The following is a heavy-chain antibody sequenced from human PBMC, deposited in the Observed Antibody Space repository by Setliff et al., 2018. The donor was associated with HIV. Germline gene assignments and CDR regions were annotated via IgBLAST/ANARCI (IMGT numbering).Heavy chain of an antibody. Sequence: ASVKVSCKASGFIFTNYGIHWVRQAPGHSLEWMGFINSGTGNTIYSQKFQGRVTFSRDTSASTAYMELSSLRSEDTAVYYCAIGSSNWPHRPNNYYFDYWGQGTPVTVSS. D-gene: IGHD6-13*01. J-gene: IGHJ4*02. CDR3: AIGSSNWPHRPNNYYFDY. CDR1: GFIFTNYG. V-gene: IGHV1-3*01. CDR2: INSGTGNT.